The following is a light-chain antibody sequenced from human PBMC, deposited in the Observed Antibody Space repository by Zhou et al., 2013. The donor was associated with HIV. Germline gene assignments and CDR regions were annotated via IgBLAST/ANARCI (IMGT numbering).Light chain of an antibody. J-gene: IGKJ4*01. V-gene: IGKV1-39*01. CDR2: AAS. Sequence: DIQMTQSPSSLSASVGDRVTITCRASQSISSYLNWYQQKPGKAPKLLIYAASSLQSGVPSRFSGSRSGTDFTLTISSLQPEDFATYYCQQSYSTPLTSVGGTERWRSN. CDR3: QQSYSTPLT. CDR1: QSISSY.